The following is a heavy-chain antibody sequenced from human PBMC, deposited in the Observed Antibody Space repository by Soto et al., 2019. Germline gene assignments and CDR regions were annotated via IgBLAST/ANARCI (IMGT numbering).Heavy chain of an antibody. CDR3: AKPGPGDTAFVCY. V-gene: IGHV3-30*18. CDR2: ISYDGSNK. Sequence: PGRSLRLSWAASGFTFSSYSMNWIRQAPGKGLEWVAVISYDGSNKYYADSVKGRFTISRDNSKNTLYLQMNSLRAEDTAVYYCAKPGPGDTAFVCYWGQGTLVTVSS. J-gene: IGHJ4*02. D-gene: IGHD5-18*01. CDR1: GFTFSSYS.